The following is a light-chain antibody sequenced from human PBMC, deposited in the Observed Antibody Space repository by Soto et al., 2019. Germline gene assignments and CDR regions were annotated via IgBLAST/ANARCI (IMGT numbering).Light chain of an antibody. Sequence: QSALTQPASVSGSPGQSITISCTGTSSDVGGYNYVSWYQQHPGKAPKLVIYDVSNRPSGVSNRFSGSKSGNTASLTISGLQAEDEADYYCSSYTSSSTLGVVFGGGTKLTAL. CDR2: DVS. CDR3: SSYTSSSTLGVV. V-gene: IGLV2-14*01. CDR1: SSDVGGYNY. J-gene: IGLJ2*01.